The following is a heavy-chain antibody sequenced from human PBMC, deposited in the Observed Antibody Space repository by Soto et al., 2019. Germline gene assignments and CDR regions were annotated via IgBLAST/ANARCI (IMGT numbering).Heavy chain of an antibody. V-gene: IGHV4-34*01. CDR3: AMRRPNYDILTGYYKTLDY. D-gene: IGHD3-9*01. CDR2: INHSGST. CDR1: GGSFSGYY. J-gene: IGHJ4*02. Sequence: PSETLSLTCAVYGGSFSGYYWSWIRQPPGKGLEWIGEINHSGSTNYNPSLKSRVTISVDTSKNQFSLKLSSVTAADTAVYYCAMRRPNYDILTGYYKTLDYWGQGTLVTVSS.